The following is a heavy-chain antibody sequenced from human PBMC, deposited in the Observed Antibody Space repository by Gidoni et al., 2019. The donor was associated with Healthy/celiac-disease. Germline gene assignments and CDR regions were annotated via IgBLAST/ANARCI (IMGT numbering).Heavy chain of an antibody. CDR1: GFTFSSYG. D-gene: IGHD1-1*01. J-gene: IGHJ4*02. V-gene: IGHV3-30*02. CDR3: ANWHDGTTGTRASRYFDY. CDR2: IRYDGSNK. Sequence: QVQLVESGGGVVQPGGSLRLSCAASGFTFSSYGMHWVRQAPGKGLEWVSFIRYDGSNKYYADSVKGRFTISRDNSENTLYLQMNSLRAEDTAVYYCANWHDGTTGTRASRYFDYWGQGTLVTVSS.